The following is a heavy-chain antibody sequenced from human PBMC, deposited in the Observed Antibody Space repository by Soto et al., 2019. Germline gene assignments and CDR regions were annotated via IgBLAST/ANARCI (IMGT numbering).Heavy chain of an antibody. J-gene: IGHJ4*02. V-gene: IGHV1-18*01. D-gene: IGHD5-18*01. Sequence: ASVKVSCKGSGGTFNRYTITWVRQAPGQGLEWMGWISAYNGNTNYAQKLQGRVTMTTDTSTSTAYMELRSLRSDDTAVYYCARAAELIHHDYWGQGTLVTVSS. CDR1: GGTFNRYT. CDR2: ISAYNGNT. CDR3: ARAAELIHHDY.